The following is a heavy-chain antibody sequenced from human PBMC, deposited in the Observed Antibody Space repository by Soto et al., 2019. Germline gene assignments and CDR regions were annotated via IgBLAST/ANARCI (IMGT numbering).Heavy chain of an antibody. Sequence: QVQLVQSGAEVKKPGASVKVSCKASGYTFTSYGISWVRQAPGQGLEWMGGISAYNGNTNYAQKLQGRVTMPTDTATSTAYMELRSPRSHDTAVYDCARGNSGDYRGWFDPWGQGTLVTVSS. D-gene: IGHD4-17*01. CDR3: ARGNSGDYRGWFDP. CDR2: ISAYNGNT. J-gene: IGHJ5*02. CDR1: GYTFTSYG. V-gene: IGHV1-18*01.